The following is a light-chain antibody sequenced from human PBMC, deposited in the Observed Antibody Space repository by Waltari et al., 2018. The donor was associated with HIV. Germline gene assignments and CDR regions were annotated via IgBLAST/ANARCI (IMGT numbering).Light chain of an antibody. J-gene: IGKJ1*01. CDR1: QQVSDSY. CDR3: QQFAGSVWT. Sequence: EIVLTQSPGTLSLSPGERATLYCRASQQVSDSYLVWYQQKPGQAPRLLIYGASNRATGIPDRFSGSGSGTDFTLTISRLDPEDFAVYYCQQFAGSVWTFGQGTRVEIK. V-gene: IGKV3-20*01. CDR2: GAS.